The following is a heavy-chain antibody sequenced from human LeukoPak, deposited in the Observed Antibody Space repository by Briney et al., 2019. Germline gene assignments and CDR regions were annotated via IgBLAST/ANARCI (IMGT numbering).Heavy chain of an antibody. V-gene: IGHV4-31*03. CDR3: ARSFPATRYYYGMDV. J-gene: IGHJ6*02. Sequence: SETLSLTCTVSGGSISSGDYYWGWIRQLPGKGLEWIGYIYYSGRTYYNPSLKSRLIISIDTSKNQFSLKLSSVTAADTAVYYCARSFPATRYYYGMDVWGQGTTVTVSS. CDR2: IYYSGRT. CDR1: GGSISSGDYY.